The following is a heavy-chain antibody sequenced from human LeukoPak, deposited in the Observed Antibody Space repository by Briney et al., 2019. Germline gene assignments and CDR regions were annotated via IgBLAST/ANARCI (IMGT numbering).Heavy chain of an antibody. CDR3: AELGITMIGGV. J-gene: IGHJ6*04. D-gene: IGHD3-10*02. Sequence: GGSLRLSCAASGFTFSSYAMSWVRQAPGKGLEWGSYIRSSGSTIYYADSVKGRFTISRDNAKNSLYLQMNSLRAEDTAVYYCAELGITMIGGVWGKGTTVTISS. CDR1: GFTFSSYA. CDR2: IRSSGSTI. V-gene: IGHV3-48*03.